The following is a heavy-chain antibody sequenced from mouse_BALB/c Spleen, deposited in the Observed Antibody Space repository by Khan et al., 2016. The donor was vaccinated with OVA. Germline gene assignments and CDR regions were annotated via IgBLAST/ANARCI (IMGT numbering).Heavy chain of an antibody. J-gene: IGHJ4*01. CDR1: GFSLSRYN. D-gene: IGHD2-14*01. Sequence: QVQLKQSGPGLVAPSPTLSITCTASGFSLSRYNIHWVRQPPGKGLEWLGMIWRGVGTDYNSTLKSSLSTWTDNSKSQVLLKMNSLETDDTAMDDCARDYYRYDGDCAMDYWGQGTSVTVSS. CDR3: ARDYYRYDGDCAMDY. CDR2: IWRGVGT. V-gene: IGHV2-6-4*01.